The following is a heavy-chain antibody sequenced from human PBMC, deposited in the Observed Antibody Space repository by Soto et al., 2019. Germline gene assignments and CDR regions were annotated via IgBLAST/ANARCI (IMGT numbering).Heavy chain of an antibody. CDR2: INAGNGNT. CDR1: GYTFTSYA. D-gene: IGHD3-3*01. CDR3: ARDKGLGDFWSGLLDY. Sequence: ASVKVSCKASGYTFTSYAMHWVRQAPGQRLEWMGWINAGNGNTKYSQKFQGRVTITRDTSASTAYMELSSLRSEDTAVYYCARDKGLGDFWSGLLDYWGQGTLVTVSS. J-gene: IGHJ4*02. V-gene: IGHV1-3*01.